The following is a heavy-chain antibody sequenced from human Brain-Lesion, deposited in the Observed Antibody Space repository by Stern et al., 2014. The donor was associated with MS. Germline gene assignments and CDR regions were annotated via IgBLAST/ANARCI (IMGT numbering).Heavy chain of an antibody. Sequence: VQLVESGPGLVKPSQTLSLSCTVSGGSISSGGYYWSWIRQPAGKGLEWIGRIFNSGSTSYTPPLKSRVTISIDTSKNQFSLRRNSMTAADTAVYYCARGRVVPGFQYYATDVWGQGTTVIVSS. CDR2: IFNSGST. CDR3: ARGRVVPGFQYYATDV. D-gene: IGHD2-2*01. V-gene: IGHV4-61*02. J-gene: IGHJ6*02. CDR1: GGSISSGGYY.